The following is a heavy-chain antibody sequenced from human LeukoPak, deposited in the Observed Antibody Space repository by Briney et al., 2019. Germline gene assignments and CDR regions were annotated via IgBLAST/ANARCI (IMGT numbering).Heavy chain of an antibody. J-gene: IGHJ4*02. D-gene: IGHD1-26*01. CDR2: IKGDGSEK. V-gene: IGHV3-7*03. Sequence: PGGSLRLSCVTSGFSFSTFWMNWVRQAPGKGLEWVANIKGDGSEKYYVDSVKGRFTISRDNAKNSLYLQMNSLRAEDTALYYCARVVDSGSYYPFDYWGQGTLVTVSS. CDR1: GFSFSTFW. CDR3: ARVVDSGSYYPFDY.